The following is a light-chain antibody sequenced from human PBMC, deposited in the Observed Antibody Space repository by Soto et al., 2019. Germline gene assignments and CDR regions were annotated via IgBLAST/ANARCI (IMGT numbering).Light chain of an antibody. CDR3: QLRRT. CDR2: GAS. J-gene: IGKJ1*01. V-gene: IGKV3-20*01. Sequence: EIVLTQSPGTLSLSPGERATLSCRASQSVSSSYLAWYQQTPGQAPRLLIYGASSRATGIPDRFSGSGSGTDFTLTISRLEPEDFAVYYCQLRRTFGQGTKVDIK. CDR1: QSVSSSY.